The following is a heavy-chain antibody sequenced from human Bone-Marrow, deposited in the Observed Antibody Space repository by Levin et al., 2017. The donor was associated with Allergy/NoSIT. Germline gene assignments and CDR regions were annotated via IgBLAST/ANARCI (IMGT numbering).Heavy chain of an antibody. D-gene: IGHD3-16*02. CDR3: ARDGMITFGGVIVTKFDY. Sequence: RPSETLSLTCTVSGGSISSSSYYWGWIRQPPGKGLEWIGSIYYSGSTYYNPSLKSRVTISVDTSKNQFSLKLSSVTAADTAVYYCARDGMITFGGVIVTKFDYWGQGTLVTVSS. CDR2: IYYSGST. V-gene: IGHV4-39*07. CDR1: GGSISSSSYY. J-gene: IGHJ4*02.